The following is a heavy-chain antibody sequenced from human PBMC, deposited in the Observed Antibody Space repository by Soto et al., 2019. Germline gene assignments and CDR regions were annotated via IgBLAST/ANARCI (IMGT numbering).Heavy chain of an antibody. CDR1: GFTFSNYA. V-gene: IGHV3-23*01. CDR2: ISGSGGSA. CDR3: ARHYVWGSYRYPFYFDY. Sequence: PGGTLRLYCAASGFTFSNYAMTWVRQGPGKGLEWVSAISGSGGSAYYADSVKGRFTISRDNAKNSLYLQMNSLRAEDTAVYYCARHYVWGSYRYPFYFDYWGQGT. D-gene: IGHD3-16*02. J-gene: IGHJ4*02.